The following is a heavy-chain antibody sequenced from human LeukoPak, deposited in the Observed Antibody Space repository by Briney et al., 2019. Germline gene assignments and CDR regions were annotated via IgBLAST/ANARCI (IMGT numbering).Heavy chain of an antibody. Sequence: GGSLRLSCAASRFTFSSYNMNWVPQAPGKGLKWVSSISTSGNHIYYAASMKGRFTISGDNAKNSLYLQMNSLRAEDTAVYYCARDSIQQQLVLEDRGYPYYFEHWGQGTLVTVSS. V-gene: IGHV3-21*01. CDR2: ISTSGNHI. CDR1: RFTFSSYN. CDR3: ARDSIQQQLVLEDRGYPYYFEH. D-gene: IGHD6-13*01. J-gene: IGHJ4*02.